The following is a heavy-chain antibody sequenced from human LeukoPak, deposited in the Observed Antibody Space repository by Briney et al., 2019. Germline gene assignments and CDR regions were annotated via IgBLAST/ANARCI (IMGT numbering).Heavy chain of an antibody. CDR1: GFTFSSYG. CDR2: ISYDGSNK. V-gene: IGHV3-30*18. D-gene: IGHD4-17*01. Sequence: GGSLRLSCAASGFTFSSYGMHWVRQAPGKGLEWVAVISYDGSNKYYADSVKGRFTISRDNSKNTLYLQMNSLRAEDTAVYYCAKDFSDYGDYGLEAFDIWGQGTMVTVSS. CDR3: AKDFSDYGDYGLEAFDI. J-gene: IGHJ3*02.